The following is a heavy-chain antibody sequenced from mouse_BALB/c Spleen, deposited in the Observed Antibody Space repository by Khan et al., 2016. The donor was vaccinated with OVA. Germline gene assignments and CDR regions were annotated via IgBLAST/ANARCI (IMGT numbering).Heavy chain of an antibody. D-gene: IGHD2-12*01. Sequence: EVELGESGPSLVKPSQTLSLTCSVTGDSITSGYWNWIRKFPGNKLEYMGYIIYTGYTYYNPSLQSRISITRHTSKNQYYLQLNSVTDEDTATYYCARSTYRYAFVYWGQGTLVTVSA. V-gene: IGHV3-8*02. CDR3: ARSTYRYAFVY. J-gene: IGHJ3*01. CDR1: GDSITSGY. CDR2: IIYTGYT.